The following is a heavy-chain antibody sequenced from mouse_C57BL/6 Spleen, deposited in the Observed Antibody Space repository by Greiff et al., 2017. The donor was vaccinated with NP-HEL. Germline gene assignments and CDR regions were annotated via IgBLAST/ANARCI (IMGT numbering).Heavy chain of an antibody. J-gene: IGHJ3*01. D-gene: IGHD2-2*01. CDR3: ARGGGYDAWFAY. V-gene: IGHV1-42*01. Sequence: VQLQQSGPELVKPGASVKISCKASGYSFTGYYMNWVKQSPEKSLEWIGEINPSTGGPTSNQQFKAKANLTVDKSASTAYMQLKCVKSEDSAGDYWARGGGYDAWFAYWGQGTLVTVSA. CDR2: INPSTGGP. CDR1: GYSFTGYY.